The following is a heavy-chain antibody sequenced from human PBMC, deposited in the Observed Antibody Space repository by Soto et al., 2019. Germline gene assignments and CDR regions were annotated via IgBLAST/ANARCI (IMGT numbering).Heavy chain of an antibody. D-gene: IGHD3-22*01. Sequence: GGSLRLSCAASGFTFSSYAMSWVRQAPGKGLEWVSAISGSGCSTYYAESVKGRFNNSSDNSKNTQYLQMNSLSAEDTAVYYCAKDQDSSGYYFYFDYWGQGTLVTVSS. CDR1: GFTFSSYA. CDR2: ISGSGCST. V-gene: IGHV3-23*01. CDR3: AKDQDSSGYYFYFDY. J-gene: IGHJ4*02.